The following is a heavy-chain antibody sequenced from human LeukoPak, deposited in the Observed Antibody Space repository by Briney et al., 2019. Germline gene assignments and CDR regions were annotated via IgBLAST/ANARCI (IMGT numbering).Heavy chain of an antibody. D-gene: IGHD6-19*01. CDR1: GYTFTGYY. J-gene: IGHJ3*02. CDR3: ALSYSSGWYGAFDI. V-gene: IGHV1-2*02. Sequence: GASVKVSCKASGYTFTGYYMHWVRQAPGQGLEWMGWINPNSGGTNYAQKFQGRVTMTRDTSISTAYMELSRLRSDDTAVYYCALSYSSGWYGAFDIWGQGTMVTVSS. CDR2: INPNSGGT.